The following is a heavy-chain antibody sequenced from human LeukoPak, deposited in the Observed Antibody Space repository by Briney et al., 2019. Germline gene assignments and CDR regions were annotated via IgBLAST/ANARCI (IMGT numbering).Heavy chain of an antibody. J-gene: IGHJ5*02. CDR1: GGSISSSSYN. V-gene: IGHV4-39*01. CDR3: ARKKGGQLWLDR. Sequence: SETLSLTCIVSGGSISSSSYNWGWIRQSPGKGLEWIGSIYYSGSTYYNPSLKSRLTISVDTSKNQFSLKLSSVTAADTAVYYCARKKGGQLWLDRWGQGTLVTVSS. D-gene: IGHD5-18*01. CDR2: IYYSGST.